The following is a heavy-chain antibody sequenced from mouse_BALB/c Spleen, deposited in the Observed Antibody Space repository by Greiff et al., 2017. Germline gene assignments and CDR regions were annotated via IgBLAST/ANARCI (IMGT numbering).Heavy chain of an antibody. V-gene: IGHV1-55*01. CDR3: ARGNWVY. CDR1: GYNFTSYW. D-gene: IGHD4-1*01. J-gene: IGHJ2*01. Sequence: QVQLQQPGAELVKPGTSVKLSCKASGYNFTSYWINWVKLRPGQGLEWIGDIYPGSGSTNYNEKFKSKATLTVDTSSSTAYMQLSSLASEDSALYYCARGNWVYWGQGTTLTVSS. CDR2: IYPGSGST.